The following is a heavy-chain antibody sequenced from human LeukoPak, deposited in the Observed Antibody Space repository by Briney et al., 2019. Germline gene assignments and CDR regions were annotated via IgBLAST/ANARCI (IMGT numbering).Heavy chain of an antibody. CDR3: ARVLTMVRGAQPSYYYGMDV. Sequence: SETLSLTCTVSGGSISSSSYYWGWIRQPPGKGLEWIGYIYHSGSTYYNPSLKSRVTISVDRSKNQFSLKLSSVTAADTAVYYCARVLTMVRGAQPSYYYGMDVWGQGTTVTVSS. CDR2: IYHSGST. J-gene: IGHJ6*02. D-gene: IGHD3-10*01. V-gene: IGHV4-39*07. CDR1: GGSISSSSYY.